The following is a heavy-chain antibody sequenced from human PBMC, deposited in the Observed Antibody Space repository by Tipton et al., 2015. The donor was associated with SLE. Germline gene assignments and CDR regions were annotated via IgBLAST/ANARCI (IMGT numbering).Heavy chain of an antibody. J-gene: IGHJ4*02. Sequence: TLSLTCTVSGGSISSHYWSWFRQSPGKALEWIGYIYYDGNSNGRGNYNPSLKSRVTMSVDPAKMQFSLNLNSVTAADTALYFCARGVAERLGLDYWGQGSLVTVSS. D-gene: IGHD6-19*01. CDR2: IYYDGNSNGRG. V-gene: IGHV4-59*11. CDR1: GGSISSHY. CDR3: ARGVAERLGLDY.